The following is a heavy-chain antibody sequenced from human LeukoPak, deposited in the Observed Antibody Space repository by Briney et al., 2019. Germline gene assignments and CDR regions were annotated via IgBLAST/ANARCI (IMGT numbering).Heavy chain of an antibody. D-gene: IGHD2-21*02. CDR2: INGDETST. J-gene: IGHJ4*02. Sequence: PGGSLRLSCAASGFTFSSHWMHWARQAPGKGLVWVSRINGDETSTAYADSVKGRFTISRDNAKNSLYLQMNSLRAEDTAVYYCARSNCGGDCYSGVYGYWGQGTLVTVSS. CDR3: ARSNCGGDCYSGVYGY. V-gene: IGHV3-74*01. CDR1: GFTFSSHW.